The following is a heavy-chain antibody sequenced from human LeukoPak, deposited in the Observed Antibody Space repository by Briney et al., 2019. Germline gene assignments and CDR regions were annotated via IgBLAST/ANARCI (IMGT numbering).Heavy chain of an antibody. CDR1: GFTFNDYY. D-gene: IGHD2-2*02. J-gene: IGHJ6*03. V-gene: IGHV3-11*01. CDR2: MSSSGSTI. Sequence: GGSLRLSCAASGFTFNDYYMSWIRQAPGKGLEWVSYMSSSGSTIYYADSVKGRFTISRDNAKNSLYLQMNSLRAEDTAVYYCAKPSAVVVPAAIGATMDVWGKGTTVTVSS. CDR3: AKPSAVVVPAAIGATMDV.